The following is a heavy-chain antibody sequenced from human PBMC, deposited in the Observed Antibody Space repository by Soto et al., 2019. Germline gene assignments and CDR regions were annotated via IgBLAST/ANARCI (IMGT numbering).Heavy chain of an antibody. CDR3: ARDGFCTSTTCRVGSWFDP. V-gene: IGHV4-34*01. Sequence: LSLTCVVYGGSFSGYYWSWIRQSPGKGLEWIGGINHRGSTNYNPSLESRVTISVDTSKNQFSLKLPSVTAADTAMYYCARDGFCTSTTCRVGSWFDPWGQGTLVTVSS. CDR2: INHRGST. D-gene: IGHD2-2*01. CDR1: GGSFSGYY. J-gene: IGHJ5*02.